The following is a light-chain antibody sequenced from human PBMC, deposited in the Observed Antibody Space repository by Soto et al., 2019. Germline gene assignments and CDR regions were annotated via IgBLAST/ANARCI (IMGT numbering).Light chain of an antibody. J-gene: IGLJ1*01. CDR2: EVS. Sequence: QSLLTQPAPVSGSPGQSITISCPGTSRDVGSYNLVSWYQQHPGKAPKLMIYEVSKRPSGVSNRFSGSKSGNTASLTISGLQAEDEADYYCCSYAGSSTFYVFGTGTKVTVL. CDR1: SRDVGSYNL. V-gene: IGLV2-23*02. CDR3: CSYAGSSTFYV.